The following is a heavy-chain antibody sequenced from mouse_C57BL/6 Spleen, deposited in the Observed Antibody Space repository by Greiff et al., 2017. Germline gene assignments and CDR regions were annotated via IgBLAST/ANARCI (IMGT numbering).Heavy chain of an antibody. D-gene: IGHD1-1*01. Sequence: ESGPGLVKPSQSLSLTCSVTGYSITSGYYWNWIRQFPGNKLEWMGYISYDGSNNYNPSLKNRISITRDTSKNQFFLKLNSVTTEDTATYYCAREHYGSSAMDYWGQGTSVTVSS. CDR2: ISYDGSN. CDR1: GYSITSGYY. J-gene: IGHJ4*01. CDR3: AREHYGSSAMDY. V-gene: IGHV3-6*01.